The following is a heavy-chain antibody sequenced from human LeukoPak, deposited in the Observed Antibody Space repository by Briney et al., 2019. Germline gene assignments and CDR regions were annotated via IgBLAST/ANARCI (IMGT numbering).Heavy chain of an antibody. J-gene: IGHJ5*02. D-gene: IGHD3-10*01. CDR2: ISGGGDTT. V-gene: IGHV3-23*01. CDR3: ARIGEYGSGSEGFDP. Sequence: GGSLRLSCAASGFTFSSYAMSWVRQAPGKGLEWVSGISGGGDTTYTADPVKGRFTISRDNSKNTLDLQMNSLTAEDTAVYYCARIGEYGSGSEGFDPWGQGTLVTVSS. CDR1: GFTFSSYA.